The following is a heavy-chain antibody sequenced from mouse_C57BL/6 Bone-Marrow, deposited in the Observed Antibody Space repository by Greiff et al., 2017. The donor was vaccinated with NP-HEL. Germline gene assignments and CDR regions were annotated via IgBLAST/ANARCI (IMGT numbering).Heavy chain of an antibody. J-gene: IGHJ3*01. D-gene: IGHD2-1*01. V-gene: IGHV5-12*01. CDR1: GFTFSDYY. CDR3: ARLYYRFAY. Sequence: EVQVVESGGGLVQPGGSLKLSCAASGFTFSDYYMYWVRQTPEKRLEWVAYISNGGGSTYYPDTVKGRFTISRDNAKNTLYLQMSRLKSEDTAMYYCARLYYRFAYWGQGTLVTVSA. CDR2: ISNGGGST.